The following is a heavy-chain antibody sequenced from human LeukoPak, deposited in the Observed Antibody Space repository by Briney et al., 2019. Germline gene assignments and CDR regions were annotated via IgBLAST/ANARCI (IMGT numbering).Heavy chain of an antibody. V-gene: IGHV3-23*01. CDR2: IVASGGNT. D-gene: IGHD6-19*01. CDR1: GFTFSSYA. CDR3: ARDSSGWTRGHDDAFDI. Sequence: PGGSLRLSCAASGFTFSSYALTWVRQAPGKGLEWVSSIVASGGNTYYADSVKGRFTVSRDNSKNTLYLQMNSLRAEDTAVYYCARDSSGWTRGHDDAFDIWGQGTMVTVSS. J-gene: IGHJ3*02.